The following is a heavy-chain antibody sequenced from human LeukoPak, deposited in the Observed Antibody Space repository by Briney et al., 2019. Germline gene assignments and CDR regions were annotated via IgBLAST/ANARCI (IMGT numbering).Heavy chain of an antibody. CDR3: ARVGVWFGETDLDY. J-gene: IGHJ4*02. V-gene: IGHV3-21*01. D-gene: IGHD3-10*01. CDR1: GFTFSSYS. Sequence: GGSLRLSCAASGFTFSSYSMNWVRQAPGKGLEWVTSISSSSSYIYYADSVKGRFTISRDNAKNSLYLQMNSLRAEDTAVYYCARVGVWFGETDLDYWGQGTLVTVSS. CDR2: ISSSSSYI.